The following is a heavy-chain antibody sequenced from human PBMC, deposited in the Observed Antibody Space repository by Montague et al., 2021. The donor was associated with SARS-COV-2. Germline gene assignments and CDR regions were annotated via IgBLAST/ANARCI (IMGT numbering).Heavy chain of an antibody. Sequence: SETLSLTCAVSSGSISSSNWWSWVRQPPGKGLEWIGGIYHSGSTNYNPSLKSRVTISVDKSKNQFSLKLSSVTAADTAVYYCARDRRSWFPPYYYGMDVWGQGTTVTVSS. D-gene: IGHD6-13*01. CDR2: IYHSGST. V-gene: IGHV4-4*02. J-gene: IGHJ6*02. CDR1: SGSISSSNW. CDR3: ARDRRSWFPPYYYGMDV.